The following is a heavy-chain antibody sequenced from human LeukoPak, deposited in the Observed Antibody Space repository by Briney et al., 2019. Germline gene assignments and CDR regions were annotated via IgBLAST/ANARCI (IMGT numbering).Heavy chain of an antibody. CDR3: AKTYSLYYANPRGFWFDP. CDR2: ISGSGGST. CDR1: GFTFSSYA. J-gene: IGHJ5*02. D-gene: IGHD3-10*01. V-gene: IGHV3-23*01. Sequence: PGGSLRLSCAASGFTFSSYAMSWVRQAPGKGLEWGSAISGSGGSTYYADSVKGRFTISRDNSKNTLYLQMNSLRAEDTAVYYCAKTYSLYYANPRGFWFDPWGQGTLVTVSS.